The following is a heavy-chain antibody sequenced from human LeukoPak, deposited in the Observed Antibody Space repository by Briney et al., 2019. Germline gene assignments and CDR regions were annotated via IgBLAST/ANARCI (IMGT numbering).Heavy chain of an antibody. CDR2: ISSSGSTI. J-gene: IGHJ4*02. CDR3: ARVPLYSSGWYAEIDY. CDR1: GFTFSSYE. V-gene: IGHV3-48*03. D-gene: IGHD6-19*01. Sequence: GGSLRLSCAASGFTFSSYEMNWVRQAPGKGLEWVSYISSSGSTIYYADSVKGRFTISRDNAKNSLYLQMNSLRAEDTAVYYCARVPLYSSGWYAEIDYWGQGTLVTVS.